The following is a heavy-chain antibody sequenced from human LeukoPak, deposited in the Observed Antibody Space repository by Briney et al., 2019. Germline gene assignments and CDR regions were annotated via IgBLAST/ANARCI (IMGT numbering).Heavy chain of an antibody. V-gene: IGHV3-20*04. CDR2: IYWNGGST. CDR1: GFTFDDYG. Sequence: PGGSLRLSCAASGFTFDDYGMSWVRQAQGKGLEWVSGIYWNGGSTDYAASVKGRFTISRDNAKNSLYLQMNSLRAEDTALYYCARDETVAVAGTFSCWGQGTLVTVSS. J-gene: IGHJ4*02. D-gene: IGHD6-19*01. CDR3: ARDETVAVAGTFSC.